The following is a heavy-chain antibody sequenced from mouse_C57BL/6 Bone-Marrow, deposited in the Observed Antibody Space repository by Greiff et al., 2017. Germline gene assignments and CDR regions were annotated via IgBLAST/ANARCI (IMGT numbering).Heavy chain of an antibody. V-gene: IGHV1-81*01. Sequence: VKVVESGAELARPGASVKLSCKASGYTFTSYGISWVKQRTGQGLEWIGEIYPRSGNTYYNEKFKGKATLTADKSSSTAYMELRSLTSEDSAVYFCARSGYHEGYFDVWGTGTTVTVSS. CDR2: IYPRSGNT. D-gene: IGHD2-2*01. J-gene: IGHJ1*03. CDR3: ARSGYHEGYFDV. CDR1: GYTFTSYG.